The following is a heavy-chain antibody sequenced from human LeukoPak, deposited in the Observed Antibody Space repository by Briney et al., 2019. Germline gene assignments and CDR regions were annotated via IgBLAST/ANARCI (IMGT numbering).Heavy chain of an antibody. J-gene: IGHJ3*02. V-gene: IGHV4-38-2*01. CDR1: GYSISSGYY. Sequence: ASETLSLTCAVSGYSISSGYYWGWIRQPPGKGLEWIGSIYHSGSTYYNPSLQSRVIISVDTSKNQFSLKLSSVTAADTAVYYCARRLEYSSGWYGNDAFDIWGQGTMVTVSS. CDR2: IYHSGST. D-gene: IGHD6-19*01. CDR3: ARRLEYSSGWYGNDAFDI.